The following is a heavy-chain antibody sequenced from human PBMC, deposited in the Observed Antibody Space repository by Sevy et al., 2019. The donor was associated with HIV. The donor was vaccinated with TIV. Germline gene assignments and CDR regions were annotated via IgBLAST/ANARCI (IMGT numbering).Heavy chain of an antibody. V-gene: IGHV3-48*01. CDR2: ISSSTI. Sequence: GESLKISCAASGFTFNIFSINWVRQAPGKGLEWVSYISSSTIYYADSVKGRFTISRDNAKNSLSLQMNSLRAEDTAVYYCAREGGYTDQGMDVWGPGTTVTVSS. CDR1: GFTFNIFS. CDR3: AREGGYTDQGMDV. D-gene: IGHD5-12*01. J-gene: IGHJ6*01.